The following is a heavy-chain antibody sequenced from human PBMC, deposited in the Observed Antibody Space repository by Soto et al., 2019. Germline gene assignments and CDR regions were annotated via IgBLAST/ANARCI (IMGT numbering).Heavy chain of an antibody. J-gene: IGHJ4*02. D-gene: IGHD3-3*01. V-gene: IGHV3-23*01. CDR3: AKTPYDFWSSGQYLFDH. CDR2: ISGSGGNT. Sequence: EVQLLDSGGGLVQPGGSLRLSCTVSGFTFGSHAMSWVRQAPGKGLECVSGISGSGGNTFYADSVKGRFTISRDNSKKTLYLQMNSLRVEDTAVYYCAKTPYDFWSSGQYLFDHWGQGTLVTVSS. CDR1: GFTFGSHA.